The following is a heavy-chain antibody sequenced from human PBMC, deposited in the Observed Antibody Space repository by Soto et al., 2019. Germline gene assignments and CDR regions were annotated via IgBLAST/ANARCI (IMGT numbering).Heavy chain of an antibody. Sequence: PSETLSLTCTVSGGPISSGNYYWSWIRQHPGKGLEWIGYIYYSGSTYYNPSLKSRVTISLDTSKNQFSLKLSSVTAADTALYYCARAPVPRDYYYYMDVWGKGTTVTVSS. J-gene: IGHJ6*03. CDR1: GGPISSGNYY. D-gene: IGHD2-2*01. V-gene: IGHV4-31*03. CDR2: IYYSGST. CDR3: ARAPVPRDYYYYMDV.